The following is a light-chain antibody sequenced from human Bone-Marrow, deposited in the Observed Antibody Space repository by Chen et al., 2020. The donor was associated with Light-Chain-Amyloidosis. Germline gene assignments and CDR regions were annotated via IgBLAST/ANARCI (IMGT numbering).Light chain of an antibody. Sequence: EIVMTQSPATLSVSPGERATLSCRASQSVSSNLAWYQQKPGQAPRPLIYGASTRATCIPARCSGSGSGTEFTLTISSLQSEDVAVYYCQQYNNWPRTFGQGTKMEIK. J-gene: IGKJ1*01. CDR3: QQYNNWPRT. CDR2: GAS. CDR1: QSVSSN. V-gene: IGKV3-15*01.